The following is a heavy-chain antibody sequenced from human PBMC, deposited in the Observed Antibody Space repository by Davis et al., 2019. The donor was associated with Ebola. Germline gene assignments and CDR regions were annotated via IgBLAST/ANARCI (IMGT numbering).Heavy chain of an antibody. CDR2: TSYSEST. CDR1: GYSISSGYY. J-gene: IGHJ2*01. D-gene: IGHD4-17*01. V-gene: IGHV4-38-2*02. CDR3: ARMPTVTADHWYFDL. Sequence: SETLSLTCTVSGYSISSGYYWGWIRQPPGKGLEWIGETSYSESTNYNPSLKSRVTISIDTSKNQFSLNLSSVTAADTAVYYCARMPTVTADHWYFDLWGRGTLVTVSS.